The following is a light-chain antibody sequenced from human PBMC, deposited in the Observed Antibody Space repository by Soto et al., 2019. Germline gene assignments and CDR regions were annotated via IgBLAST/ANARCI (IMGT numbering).Light chain of an antibody. Sequence: QSALTQPASVSGSPGQSITISCTGTSSDVGGYNYVSWYQQHPGKVPKLMIFDVSDRPSGVSNRFSGSKSGNTASLTISGLQAEDEADYYGSSYTSSSTLVFGGGTKLTVL. CDR2: DVS. CDR1: SSDVGGYNY. CDR3: SSYTSSSTLV. J-gene: IGLJ2*01. V-gene: IGLV2-14*01.